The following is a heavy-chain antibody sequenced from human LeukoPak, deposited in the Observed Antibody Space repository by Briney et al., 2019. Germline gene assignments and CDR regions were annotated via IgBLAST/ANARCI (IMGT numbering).Heavy chain of an antibody. Sequence: ASVKASCKASGYTFTSYDINWVRQATGQGLEWMGIINPTGGSAGFAQKFQGRVTMTRDMSTSTFYMELSSLRSEDTAVYYCARGHGSGYTNYFDPWGQGTLVTVSS. CDR2: INPTGGSA. D-gene: IGHD3-10*01. J-gene: IGHJ5*02. CDR3: ARGHGSGYTNYFDP. V-gene: IGHV1-46*01. CDR1: GYTFTSYD.